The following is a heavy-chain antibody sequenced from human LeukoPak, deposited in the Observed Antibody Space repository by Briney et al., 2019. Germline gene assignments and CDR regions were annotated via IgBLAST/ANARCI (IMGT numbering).Heavy chain of an antibody. CDR2: ISYDGSNK. V-gene: IGHV3-30-3*01. CDR3: ARDDSWLQPLWYFDL. CDR1: GFTFSSYA. D-gene: IGHD5-24*01. J-gene: IGHJ2*01. Sequence: GGSLRLSCAASGFTFSSYAMHWVRQAPGKGLEWVAVISYDGSNKYYADSVKGRFTISRDNSKNTLYLQMNSLRAEDTAVYYCARDDSWLQPLWYFDLWGRGTLVTVSS.